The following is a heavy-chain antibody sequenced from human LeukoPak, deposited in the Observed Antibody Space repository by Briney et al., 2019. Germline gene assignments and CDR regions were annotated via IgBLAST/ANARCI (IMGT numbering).Heavy chain of an antibody. CDR3: AKDLVGATYSDY. CDR1: GFTFSSYA. D-gene: IGHD1-26*01. CDR2: ISGSGGST. Sequence: TGGSLRLSCAASGFTFSSYAMSWVRQAPGKGLEWVSAISGSGGSTYYADSVKGRFTISRDNSKNTLYLQMNSLRAEDTAVYYCAKDLVGATYSDYWGQGTLVTVSS. V-gene: IGHV3-23*01. J-gene: IGHJ4*02.